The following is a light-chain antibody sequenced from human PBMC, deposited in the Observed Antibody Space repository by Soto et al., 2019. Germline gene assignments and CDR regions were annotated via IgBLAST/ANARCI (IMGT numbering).Light chain of an antibody. CDR2: DDS. CDR3: QSYANTLSGHVV. V-gene: IGLV1-40*01. CDR1: SSNIGAGYG. Sequence: QSVLTQPSSVSGAPGQRITISCTGSSSNIGAGYGVHWYQQLPGTAPKLLIHDDSDRPSGVPDRFSGSKSGTSASLAITGLQAEDEADYYCQSYANTLSGHVVFGGGTQVTVL. J-gene: IGLJ2*01.